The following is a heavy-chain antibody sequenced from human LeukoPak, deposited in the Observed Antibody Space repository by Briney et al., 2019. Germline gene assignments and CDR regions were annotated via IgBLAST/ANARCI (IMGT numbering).Heavy chain of an antibody. Sequence: PGGSLRLSCAASGFTFSSYDMHWVRQATGKSLEWVSAIGTPGDTYYRGSVKGRFTISRENAKSSLFLQMNNLRVEDTAVYYCARGEGGSGSSFDIWGQGTMVTVSS. J-gene: IGHJ3*02. CDR1: GFTFSSYD. CDR2: IGTPGDT. D-gene: IGHD1-14*01. CDR3: ARGEGGSGSSFDI. V-gene: IGHV3-13*01.